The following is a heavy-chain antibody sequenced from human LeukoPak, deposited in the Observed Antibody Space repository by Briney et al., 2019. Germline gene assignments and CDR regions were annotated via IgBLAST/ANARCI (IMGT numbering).Heavy chain of an antibody. D-gene: IGHD6-13*01. CDR1: GGSISSYY. CDR3: ASGIAAAGEDY. V-gene: IGHV4-4*07. CDR2: IYTSGST. Sequence: SETLSLTCTVSGGSISSYYWSWIRQPAGKGLEWIGRIYTSGSTNYNPSLKSRVTISVDRSKNQFSLKLSSVTAADTAVYYCASGIAAAGEDYWGQGTLVTVSS. J-gene: IGHJ4*02.